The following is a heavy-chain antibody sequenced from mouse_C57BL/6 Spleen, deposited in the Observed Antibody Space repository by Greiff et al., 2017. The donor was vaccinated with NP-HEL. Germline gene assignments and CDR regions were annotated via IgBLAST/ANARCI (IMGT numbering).Heavy chain of an antibody. CDR2: INPSSGYT. J-gene: IGHJ2*01. V-gene: IGHV1-4*01. CDR1: GYTFTSYT. Sequence: VKLMESGAELARPGASVKMSCKASGYTFTSYTMHWVKQRPGQGLEWIGYINPSSGYTKYNQKFKDKATLTADKSSSTAYMQLSSLTSEDSAVYYCARGSALPDYWGQGTTLTVSS. CDR3: ARGSALPDY.